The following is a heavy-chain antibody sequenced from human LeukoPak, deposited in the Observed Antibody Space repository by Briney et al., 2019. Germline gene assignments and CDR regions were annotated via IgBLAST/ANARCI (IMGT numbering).Heavy chain of an antibody. CDR2: INPSGGST. CDR3: ARGKIVGATMYYFDY. V-gene: IGHV1-46*01. J-gene: IGHJ4*01. Sequence: ASVKVSCKASGYTFTSYYMHWVRQAPGQGLEWMGIINPSGGSTSYAQKFQGRVTMTRDMSTSTVYMELSSLRSEDTAVYYCARGKIVGATMYYFDYWGQEPWSPSPQ. CDR1: GYTFTSYY. D-gene: IGHD1-26*01.